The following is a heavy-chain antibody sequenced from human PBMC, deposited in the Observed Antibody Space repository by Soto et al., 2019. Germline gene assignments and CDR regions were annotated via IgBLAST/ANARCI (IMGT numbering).Heavy chain of an antibody. J-gene: IGHJ4*02. V-gene: IGHV3-23*01. CDR1: GFTFSSCV. D-gene: IGHD2-2*01. CDR3: AKGGGSSSSTVGEIDC. Sequence: EVQLLESGGGLVQPGGSLRLSCAASGFTFSSCVMSWVRQAPGKGLEWVSGISGNGVSAYYADSVKGRFTMSRDNSKNTVYLQMNSLRADDTAVYYCAKGGGSSSSTVGEIDCWGQGTLVTVSS. CDR2: ISGNGVSA.